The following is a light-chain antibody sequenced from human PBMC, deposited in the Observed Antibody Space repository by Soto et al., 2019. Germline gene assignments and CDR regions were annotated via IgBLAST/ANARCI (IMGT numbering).Light chain of an antibody. Sequence: QSVLTQPRSVSGSPGQSVTISCTGTSSDVGGYNYVSWYQQHPGKAPKLMIYDVGKRPSGVPDRFSGSKSDNTASLTISGLQAEDEADYYCTSHAGTINFPYIFGTGTKVTVL. CDR3: TSHAGTINFPYI. CDR2: DVG. J-gene: IGLJ1*01. V-gene: IGLV2-11*01. CDR1: SSDVGGYNY.